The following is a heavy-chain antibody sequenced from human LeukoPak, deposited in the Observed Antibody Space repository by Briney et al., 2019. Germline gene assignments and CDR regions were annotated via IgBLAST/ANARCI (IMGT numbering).Heavy chain of an antibody. Sequence: ASVKVSCKASGYTFTSYYMHWVRQAPGQGLEWMGIINPSGGSTSYAQKFQGRVTMTRDTSTSTVYMELSSLRSEDTAVYYCAREAHKGSQSGYSYGRPGELDLWGQGTLVTGSS. CDR3: AREAHKGSQSGYSYGRPGELDL. J-gene: IGHJ5*02. CDR2: INPSGGST. V-gene: IGHV1-46*01. D-gene: IGHD5-18*01. CDR1: GYTFTSYY.